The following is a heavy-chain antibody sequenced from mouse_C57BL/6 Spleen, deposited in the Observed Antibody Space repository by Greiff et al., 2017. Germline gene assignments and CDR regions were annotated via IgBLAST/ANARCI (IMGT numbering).Heavy chain of an antibody. CDR2: ISYDGSN. CDR1: GYSITSGYY. CDR3: ARDYYSHFDY. Sequence: EVKLQESGPGLVKPSQSLSLTYSVTGYSITSGYYWNWIRQFPGNKLEWMGYISYDGSNNYNPSLKNRISITRDTSKNQFFLKLNSVTTEDTATXYCARDYYSHFDYWGQGTTLTVSS. D-gene: IGHD2-12*01. J-gene: IGHJ2*01. V-gene: IGHV3-6*01.